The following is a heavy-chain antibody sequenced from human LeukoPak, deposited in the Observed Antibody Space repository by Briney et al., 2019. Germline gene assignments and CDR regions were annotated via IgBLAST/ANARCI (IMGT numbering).Heavy chain of an antibody. CDR2: ISGSGGST. V-gene: IGHV3-23*01. CDR3: AKDHMITFGGVIVQLDY. D-gene: IGHD3-16*02. CDR1: GFTVSSNY. J-gene: IGHJ4*02. Sequence: GGSLRLSCAVSGFTVSSNYMSWVRQAPGKGLEWVSAISGSGGSTYYADSVKGRFTISRDNSKNTLNLQMNSLRAEDTAVYYCAKDHMITFGGVIVQLDYWGQGTLVTVSS.